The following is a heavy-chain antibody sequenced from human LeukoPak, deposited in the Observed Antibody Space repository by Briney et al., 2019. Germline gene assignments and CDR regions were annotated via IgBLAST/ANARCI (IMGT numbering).Heavy chain of an antibody. D-gene: IGHD3-3*01. J-gene: IGHJ4*02. CDR1: GYSISSGYY. CDR3: ARAPYDFWSGFDY. Sequence: PSETLSLTCTVSGYSISSGYYWGWIRQPPGKGLEWIGSIYHSGSTYYNPSLKSRVTISVDTSKNQFSLKLSSVTAADTAVYYCARAPYDFWSGFDYWGQGTLVTVSS. V-gene: IGHV4-38-2*02. CDR2: IYHSGST.